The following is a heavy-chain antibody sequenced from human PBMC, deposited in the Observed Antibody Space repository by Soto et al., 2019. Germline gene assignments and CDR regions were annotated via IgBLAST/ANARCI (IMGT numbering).Heavy chain of an antibody. CDR3: AKDRYYGSGSYYNLAGP. CDR2: ISYDGSNK. D-gene: IGHD3-10*01. J-gene: IGHJ5*02. V-gene: IGHV3-30*18. CDR1: GFTFSSYG. Sequence: PGGSLRLSCAASGFTFSSYGMHWVRQAPGKGLEWVAVISYDGSNKYYADSVKGRFTISRDNSKSTLYLQMNSLRAEDTAVYYCAKDRYYGSGSYYNLAGPWGQGTLVTVSS.